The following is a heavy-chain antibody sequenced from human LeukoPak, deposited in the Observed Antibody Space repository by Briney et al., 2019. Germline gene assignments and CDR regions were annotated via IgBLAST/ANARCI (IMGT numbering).Heavy chain of an antibody. V-gene: IGHV3-23*01. J-gene: IGHJ4*02. Sequence: PGGSLRLSCAASGFTFSSYAMSWVRQAPGKGLEWVSAISGSGGSTYYADSVKGRFTISRDNSKNTLYLQMNSLRAEDTAVYYCAKDSLTPRYCSGGSCYGSGGDYWGQGTLVTVSS. CDR3: AKDSLTPRYCSGGSCYGSGGDY. D-gene: IGHD2-15*01. CDR1: GFTFSSYA. CDR2: ISGSGGST.